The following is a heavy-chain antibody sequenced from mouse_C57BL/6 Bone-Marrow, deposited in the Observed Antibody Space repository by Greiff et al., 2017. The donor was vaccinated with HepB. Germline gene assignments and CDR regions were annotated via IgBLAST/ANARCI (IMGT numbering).Heavy chain of an antibody. Sequence: VQRVESGAELAKPGASVKLSCKASGYTFTSYWMHWVKQRPGQGLEWIGYINPSSGYTKYNQKFKDKATVTADKYASTAYMQLSSLTYEDSAVYYCASSYDYDEGWFAYWGQGTLVTVSA. CDR3: ASSYDYDEGWFAY. J-gene: IGHJ3*01. CDR2: INPSSGYT. CDR1: GYTFTSYW. V-gene: IGHV1-7*01. D-gene: IGHD2-4*01.